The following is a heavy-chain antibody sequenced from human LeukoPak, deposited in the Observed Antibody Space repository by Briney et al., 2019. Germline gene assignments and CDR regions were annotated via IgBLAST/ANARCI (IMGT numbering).Heavy chain of an antibody. D-gene: IGHD3-22*01. J-gene: IGHJ2*01. V-gene: IGHV1-18*01. CDR3: ARDGSSGYYYWYFDL. CDR1: GYTFSNYD. CDR2: ISAHNGNT. Sequence: ASVKVSCKASGYTFSNYDNSWVRQAPGQGLEWLGWISAHNGNTYYAQNFQGRVTMTTDTSTSTAYMELRSLRSDDTALYYCARDGSSGYYYWYFDLWGRGTLVTVSS.